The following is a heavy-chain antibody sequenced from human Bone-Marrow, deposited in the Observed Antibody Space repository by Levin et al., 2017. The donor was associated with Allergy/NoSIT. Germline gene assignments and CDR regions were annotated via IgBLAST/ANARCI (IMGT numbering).Heavy chain of an antibody. Sequence: GESLTLSCASSFFPFLLSSLPFFLPSPFKGLEWISGLSGRGETTYYADSVKGRFTISRDNDKNTLFLQMNSLRTEDTALFYCAKWVRGSDGGWFFDFWGRGTLVTVSS. J-gene: IGHJ2*01. CDR1: FFPFLLSS. V-gene: IGHV3-23*01. D-gene: IGHD3-16*01. CDR2: LSGRGETT. CDR3: AKWVRGSDGGWFFDF.